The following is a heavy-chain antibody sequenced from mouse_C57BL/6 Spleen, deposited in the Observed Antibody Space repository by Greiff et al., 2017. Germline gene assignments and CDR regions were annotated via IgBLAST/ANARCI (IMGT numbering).Heavy chain of an antibody. D-gene: IGHD2-1*01. CDR3: ARAYGNYYAMDY. CDR1: GYTFTSYW. CDR2: IHPNSGST. J-gene: IGHJ4*01. V-gene: IGHV1-64*01. Sequence: VQLQQPGAELVKPGASVKLSCKASGYTFTSYWMHWVKQRPGPGLEWIGMIHPNSGSTNYNEKFKSKATLTVDKSSSTAYMQRSSLTSEDSAVYYCARAYGNYYAMDYWGQGTSVTVSS.